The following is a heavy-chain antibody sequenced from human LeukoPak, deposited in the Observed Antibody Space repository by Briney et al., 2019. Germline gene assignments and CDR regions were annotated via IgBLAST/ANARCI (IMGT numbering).Heavy chain of an antibody. D-gene: IGHD3-10*01. CDR3: AREATYYYGSGSHYYYGMDV. CDR2: IKQDGSEK. V-gene: IGHV3-7*01. CDR1: GFTVSSNY. J-gene: IGHJ6*02. Sequence: GGSLRLSCAASGFTVSSNYMSWVRQAPGKGLEWVANIKQDGSEKYYVDSVKGRFTISRDNAKSSLHLQMNSLRAEDTAVYYCAREATYYYGSGSHYYYGMDVWGQGTTVTVSS.